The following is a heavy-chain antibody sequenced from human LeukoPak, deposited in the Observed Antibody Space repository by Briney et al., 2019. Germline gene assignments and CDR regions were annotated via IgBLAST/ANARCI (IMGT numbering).Heavy chain of an antibody. CDR3: ARVERFLEWLPYYFDY. CDR1: GFTFSSYW. Sequence: AGGSLRLSCAASGFTFSSYWMCWVRQAPGKGLEWVANIKQDGSEKYYVDSVKGRFTISRDNAKNSLYLQMNSLRAEDTAVYYCARVERFLEWLPYYFDYWGQGTLVTVSS. J-gene: IGHJ4*02. V-gene: IGHV3-7*05. D-gene: IGHD3-3*01. CDR2: IKQDGSEK.